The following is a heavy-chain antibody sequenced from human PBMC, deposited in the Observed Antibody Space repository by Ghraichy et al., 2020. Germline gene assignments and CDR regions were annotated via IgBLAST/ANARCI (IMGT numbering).Heavy chain of an antibody. V-gene: IGHV3-66*01. CDR2: IYSGGST. CDR3: ASPSRRDDYYYYGMDV. Sequence: GGSLRLSCAASGFTVSSNYMSWVRQAPGKGLEWVSVIYSGGSTCYADSVKGRFTISRDNSKNTLYLQMNSLRAEDTAVYYCASPSRRDDYYYYGMDVWGQGTTVTVPS. J-gene: IGHJ6*02. CDR1: GFTVSSNY.